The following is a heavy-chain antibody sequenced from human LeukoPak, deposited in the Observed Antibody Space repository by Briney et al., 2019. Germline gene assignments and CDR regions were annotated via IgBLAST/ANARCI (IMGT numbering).Heavy chain of an antibody. J-gene: IGHJ2*01. CDR1: GYTFTAYY. Sequence: ASVKVSCKASGYTFTAYYIHWVRQAPGQGLEWMGWISPNSGGTDYAQKFQGRVTMTRDTSISTAYVELSSLTSDDTAVYYCAIQPWGSGNNWYFDLWGRGTLVTVSS. D-gene: IGHD3-16*01. CDR3: AIQPWGSGNNWYFDL. CDR2: ISPNSGGT. V-gene: IGHV1-2*02.